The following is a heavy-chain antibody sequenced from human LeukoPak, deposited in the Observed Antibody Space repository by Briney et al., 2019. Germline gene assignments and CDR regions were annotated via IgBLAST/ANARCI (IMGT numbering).Heavy chain of an antibody. D-gene: IGHD2-15*01. CDR1: GYTFTSSG. Sequence: ASVKVSCKASGYTFTSSGISWVRQAPGQGLEWMGWISAYNGNTNYAQKLQGRGTMTTDTSTSTAYMELRSLRSDDTAVYYCARDGPLIVVVVAANYYYGMDVWGQGTTVTVSS. CDR2: ISAYNGNT. CDR3: ARDGPLIVVVVAANYYYGMDV. V-gene: IGHV1-18*01. J-gene: IGHJ6*02.